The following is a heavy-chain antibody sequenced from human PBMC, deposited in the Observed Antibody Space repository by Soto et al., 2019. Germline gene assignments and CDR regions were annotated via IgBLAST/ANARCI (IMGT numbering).Heavy chain of an antibody. J-gene: IGHJ4*02. CDR2: ISGGGGNT. V-gene: IGHV3-23*01. CDR3: AKPSSGWADSFDY. D-gene: IGHD6-19*01. CDR1: GFTFSTYA. Sequence: EVQLLESGGGLVQPGGSLRLSCAASGFTFSTYAMSWVRQAPGKGLEWVSVISGGGGNTYYADSVKGRFTISRDNSKNTLYLQMNSLRAEDTAIYYCAKPSSGWADSFDYWGQGTLVTVSS.